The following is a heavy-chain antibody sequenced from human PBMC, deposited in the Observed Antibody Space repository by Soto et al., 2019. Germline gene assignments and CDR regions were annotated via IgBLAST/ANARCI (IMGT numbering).Heavy chain of an antibody. CDR2: ISGSGGST. V-gene: IGHV3-23*01. J-gene: IGHJ4*02. CDR3: AKDLAYFDC. Sequence: PGGSLRLSCAASGFTFRSYTMSWVRQAPGKGLEWVSGISGSGGSTYYADSVKGRFTISRDNSKNMLYLQMNSLRAEDTAVYYCAKDLAYFDCWGQGTLVTVSS. CDR1: GFTFRSYT.